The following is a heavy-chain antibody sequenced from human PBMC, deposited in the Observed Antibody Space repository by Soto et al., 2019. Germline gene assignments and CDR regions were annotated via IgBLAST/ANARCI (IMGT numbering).Heavy chain of an antibody. J-gene: IGHJ2*01. CDR2: ISPSGDRT. V-gene: IGHV3-23*01. Sequence: EGSLRLSCAASRLTFSSYGMTWVRLAPGRGLDYVSAISPSGDRTWYADSAKGRFTISRDNSKNTLYLQMNGLRAEDTAIYYCAKTPRGVDRGDWYFDVWGRGTLVTVSS. CDR1: RLTFSSYG. D-gene: IGHD3-10*01. CDR3: AKTPRGVDRGDWYFDV.